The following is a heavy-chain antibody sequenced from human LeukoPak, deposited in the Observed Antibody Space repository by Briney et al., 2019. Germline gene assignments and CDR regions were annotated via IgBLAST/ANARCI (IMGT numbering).Heavy chain of an antibody. CDR1: GGSFSGYY. D-gene: IGHD3-3*01. CDR3: ARQGPHDFWSGYYGXXXDP. CDR2: INHIGST. J-gene: IGHJ5*02. V-gene: IGHV4-34*01. Sequence: PSETLSLTCAVYGGSFSGYYWSWIRQPPGKGLEGIGEINHIGSTNYNPSLKSRVTISVDTSKNQFSLKLSSVTAADTAVYYCARQGPHDFWSGYYGXXXDPWGQGTLVTVSS.